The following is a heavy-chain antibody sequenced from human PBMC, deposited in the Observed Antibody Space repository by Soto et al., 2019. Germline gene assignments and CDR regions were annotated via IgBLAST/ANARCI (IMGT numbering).Heavy chain of an antibody. D-gene: IGHD5-12*01. CDR3: ARVPEEMATSIWGVDY. J-gene: IGHJ4*02. CDR1: GFTFSSYG. Sequence: QVQLVESGGGVVQPGRSLRLCCAASGFTFSSYGMHWVRQAPGKGLEWVAVIWYDGSNKYYADSVKGRFTISRDNSKNTLYLQMNSLRAEDTAVYYCARVPEEMATSIWGVDYWGQGTLVTVSS. V-gene: IGHV3-33*01. CDR2: IWYDGSNK.